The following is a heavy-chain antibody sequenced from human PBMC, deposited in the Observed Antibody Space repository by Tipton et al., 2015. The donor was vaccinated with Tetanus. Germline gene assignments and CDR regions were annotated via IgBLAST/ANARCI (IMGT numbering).Heavy chain of an antibody. J-gene: IGHJ4*02. CDR2: ISGSGGST. Sequence: SLRLSCAASEFTFSSYAMSWVRQAPGKGLEWVSGISGSGGSTHNADSVKGRFTISRDNSKNTLYLQMNSLRAEDTAVYYCAKDRWGYCSSNFDFWGQGTLVTVSS. CDR3: AKDRWGYCSSNFDF. D-gene: IGHD2-2*01. V-gene: IGHV3-23*01. CDR1: EFTFSSYA.